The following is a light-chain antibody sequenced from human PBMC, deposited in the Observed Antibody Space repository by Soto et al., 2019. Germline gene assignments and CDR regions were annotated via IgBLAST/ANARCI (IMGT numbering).Light chain of an antibody. J-gene: IGLJ2*01. CDR3: RTWDSSLRVVV. V-gene: IGLV1-51*01. CDR1: SSNIGNNY. CDR2: DNN. Sequence: QSVLTQPPSVSAAPGQKVTISCSGSSSNIGNNYVSWYQQLPGTAPKHLIYDNNKRPSGIPDRFSGSKSCTSATPDITGLQTGDEADYYCRTWDSSLRVVVFGGGTKVTVL.